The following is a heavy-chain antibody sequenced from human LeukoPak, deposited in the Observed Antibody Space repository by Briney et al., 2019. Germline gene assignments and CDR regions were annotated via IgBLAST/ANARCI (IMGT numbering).Heavy chain of an antibody. CDR2: IRNKANSYTT. CDR3: AQVGVPAAMDYMDV. J-gene: IGHJ6*03. V-gene: IGHV3-72*01. D-gene: IGHD2-2*01. CDR1: GFTFSSYA. Sequence: GGSLRLSCAASGFTFSSYAMSWVRQAPGKGLEWVGRIRNKANSYTTEYAASVKGRFTISRDDSKNSLYLQMNSLKTEDTAVYYCAQVGVPAAMDYMDVWGKGTTVTVSS.